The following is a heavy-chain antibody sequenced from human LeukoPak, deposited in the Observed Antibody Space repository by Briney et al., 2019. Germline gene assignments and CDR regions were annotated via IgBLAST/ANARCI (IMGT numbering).Heavy chain of an antibody. CDR1: GLTVTNAW. CDR3: TTGIRGD. CDR2: IASKTDDGAT. Sequence: PGGSLRLSCSASGLTVTNAWMNWVRQAPGEGLDWVGRIASKTDDGATDYAAPVKGRFTISRDDSKNTLNLQMNSLKTEDTAVYYCTTGIRGDWGQGTLVTVSS. J-gene: IGHJ4*02. V-gene: IGHV3-15*07. D-gene: IGHD3-10*01.